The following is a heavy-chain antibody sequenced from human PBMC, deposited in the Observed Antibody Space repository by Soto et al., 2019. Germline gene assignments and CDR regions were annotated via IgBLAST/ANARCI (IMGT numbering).Heavy chain of an antibody. V-gene: IGHV3-48*02. J-gene: IGHJ4*02. Sequence: EVQLVESGGGLVQPGGSLRLSCAASGFTFSNYSMNWVHQAPGKGLEWVSYISSNSSTIYYADSVKGRFTISRDNAKNSLYLQMNSLRDEDTAVYYCAREGVFWSGYPFDYWGQGTLVTVSS. D-gene: IGHD3-3*01. CDR1: GFTFSNYS. CDR3: AREGVFWSGYPFDY. CDR2: ISSNSSTI.